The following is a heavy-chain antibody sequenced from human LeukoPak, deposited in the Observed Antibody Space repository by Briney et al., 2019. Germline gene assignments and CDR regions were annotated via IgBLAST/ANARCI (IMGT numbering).Heavy chain of an antibody. CDR1: GFTFSSYW. D-gene: IGHD5-12*01. J-gene: IGHJ4*02. Sequence: PGGSLRLSCAASGFTFSSYWMSWVRQAPGRGREGVANIKKDGSEKYYVASVKGRFTISRDNAKNSLYLQMNSLRAEDTAGYYCARDEGYGIHFDYWGQGTLVTVSS. CDR2: IKKDGSEK. CDR3: ARDEGYGIHFDY. V-gene: IGHV3-7*01.